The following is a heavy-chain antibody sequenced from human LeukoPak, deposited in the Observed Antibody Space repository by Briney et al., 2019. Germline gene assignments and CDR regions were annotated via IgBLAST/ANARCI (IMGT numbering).Heavy chain of an antibody. D-gene: IGHD3-22*01. CDR1: GFTFSSYA. J-gene: IGHJ4*02. V-gene: IGHV3-23*01. Sequence: GGSLRLSCAASGFTFSSYAMSWVRQAPGKGLEWVSAISGSGGSAYYAYSVKGRFTISRDNSKNTLYLQMNSLRAEDTAVYYCAKGGSTTGKGGRITMIVVAPYYFDYWGQGTLVTVSS. CDR3: AKGGSTTGKGGRITMIVVAPYYFDY. CDR2: ISGSGGSA.